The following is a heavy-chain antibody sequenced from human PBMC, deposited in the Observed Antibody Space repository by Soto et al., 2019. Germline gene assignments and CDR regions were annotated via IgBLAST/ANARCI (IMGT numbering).Heavy chain of an antibody. Sequence: SETLSLTCAVYGGSFSGYYWSWIRQPPGKGLEWIGEINHSGSTNYNPSLKSRVTISVDTSKNQFSLKLSSVTAADTAVYYCARGSAGTATAVASQENWGQGTLVTVSS. CDR2: INHSGST. D-gene: IGHD5-18*01. CDR1: GGSFSGYY. J-gene: IGHJ4*02. V-gene: IGHV4-34*01. CDR3: ARGSAGTATAVASQEN.